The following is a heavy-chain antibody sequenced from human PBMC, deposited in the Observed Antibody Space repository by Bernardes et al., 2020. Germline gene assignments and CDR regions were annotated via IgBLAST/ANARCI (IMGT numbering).Heavy chain of an antibody. CDR3: ANVGGVYGDNYYYYGMDV. J-gene: IGHJ6*02. CDR2: ISGSGGST. CDR1: GFTFSSYA. Sequence: GGSLRLSCAASGFTFSSYAMSWVRQAPGKGLEWVSAISGSGGSTYYADSVKGRFTISRDNSKNTLYLQMNSLRAEDTAVYYCANVGGVYGDNYYYYGMDVWGQGTTVTVAS. D-gene: IGHD4-17*01. V-gene: IGHV3-23*01.